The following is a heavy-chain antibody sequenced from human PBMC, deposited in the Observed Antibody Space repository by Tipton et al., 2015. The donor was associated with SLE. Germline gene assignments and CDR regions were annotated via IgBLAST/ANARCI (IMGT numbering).Heavy chain of an antibody. J-gene: IGHJ4*02. Sequence: TLSLTCTVSGVSFSSYYWSWIRQSPGKRLEWIGYVFYTGSTKYNPSLDSRVTISVDTSKNNFSLRLRSVTAADTAVYYCATRERTHWYSKGAFDCWGQGTLVTVSS. CDR3: ATRERTHWYSKGAFDC. V-gene: IGHV4-59*12. D-gene: IGHD1-26*01. CDR1: GVSFSSYY. CDR2: VFYTGST.